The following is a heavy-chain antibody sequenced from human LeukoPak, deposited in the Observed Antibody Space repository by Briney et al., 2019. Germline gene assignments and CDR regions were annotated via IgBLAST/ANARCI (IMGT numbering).Heavy chain of an antibody. CDR1: GYTFTGYY. Sequence: GASVKVSCKASGYTFTGYYMHWVRQAPGQGLEWMGWINPNSGGTNYAQKFQGRVTMTRDTSISTAYMELSRLRSDDTAVYYCARDGSSGYFYYYYMDVWGKGTTVTVSS. J-gene: IGHJ6*03. D-gene: IGHD3-22*01. V-gene: IGHV1-2*02. CDR2: INPNSGGT. CDR3: ARDGSSGYFYYYYMDV.